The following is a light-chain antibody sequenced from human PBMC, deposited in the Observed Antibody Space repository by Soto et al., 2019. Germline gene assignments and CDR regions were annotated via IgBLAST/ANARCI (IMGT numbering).Light chain of an antibody. J-gene: IGKJ5*01. CDR1: QSVSTN. V-gene: IGKV3D-15*01. CDR3: QQYHNWPST. Sequence: LIAQAPATQSLSPGESVTPSSKASQSVSTNLAWFQQKPGQAPRLLVYGASTRATGIPARFRGSGSGTEFTLTISSLQSEEFAVYSCQQYHNWPSTFGQGTRLEI. CDR2: GAS.